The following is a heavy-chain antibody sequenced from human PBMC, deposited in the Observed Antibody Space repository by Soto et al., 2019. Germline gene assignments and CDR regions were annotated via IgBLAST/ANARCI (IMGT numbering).Heavy chain of an antibody. Sequence: ASVKVSFKASGYTFTGHYIHWVRQAPEQGPEWMGEIGPESGATRYAQKFQGRVTMTRDMSITTVYMELNNLSPDDTAVYYCGRGRSGQIVVFYWGQGTPVTVSS. CDR2: IGPESGAT. V-gene: IGHV1-2*02. D-gene: IGHD1-26*01. CDR1: GYTFTGHY. CDR3: GRGRSGQIVVFY. J-gene: IGHJ4*02.